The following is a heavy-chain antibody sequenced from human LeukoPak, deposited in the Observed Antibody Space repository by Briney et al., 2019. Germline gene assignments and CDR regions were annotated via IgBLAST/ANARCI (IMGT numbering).Heavy chain of an antibody. Sequence: SETLSLTCTVSGGSISSYYWSWIRQTPGKGLEWIGYIYYTGRTEYNPSLKSRVTLSVDTSKNQFSLKLNSVTAADAAVYYCARHSLNEGYYFDYWGQGALVTVSS. CDR2: IYYTGRT. D-gene: IGHD1-1*01. J-gene: IGHJ4*02. CDR3: ARHSLNEGYYFDY. V-gene: IGHV4-59*08. CDR1: GGSISSYY.